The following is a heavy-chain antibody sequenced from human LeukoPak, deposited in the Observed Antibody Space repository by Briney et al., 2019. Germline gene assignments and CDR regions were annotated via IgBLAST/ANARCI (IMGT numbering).Heavy chain of an antibody. J-gene: IGHJ4*02. D-gene: IGHD3-10*01. CDR2: IIPILGIA. V-gene: IGHV1-69*04. Sequence: SVKVSCKASGGTFSSYAISWVRQAPGQGLEWMGRIIPILGIANYAQKLQGRVTITADKSTSTAYMELSSLRSEDTAVYYCARVRGYYGSGSYYNEGHLNYWGQGTLVTVSS. CDR1: GGTFSSYA. CDR3: ARVRGYYGSGSYYNEGHLNY.